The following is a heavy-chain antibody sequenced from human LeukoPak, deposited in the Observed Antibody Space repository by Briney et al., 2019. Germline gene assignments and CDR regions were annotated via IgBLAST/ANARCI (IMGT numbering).Heavy chain of an antibody. V-gene: IGHV1-18*01. Sequence: EASVKVSCKTSGYTFTTYGISWVRQAPGQGLEWMGWITTNNGNTNYAQKFQGRVTMTTDTSTSTVYMELRSLRSDDTAVYYCARVGCNSGCSSDYWGQGTLVTVSS. J-gene: IGHJ4*02. CDR1: GYTFTTYG. CDR3: ARVGCNSGCSSDY. D-gene: IGHD6-25*01. CDR2: ITTNNGNT.